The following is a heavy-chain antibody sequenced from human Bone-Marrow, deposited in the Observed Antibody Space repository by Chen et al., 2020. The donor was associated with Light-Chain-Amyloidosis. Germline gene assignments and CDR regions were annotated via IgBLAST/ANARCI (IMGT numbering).Heavy chain of an antibody. J-gene: IGHJ6*02. CDR3: TRTLVRGEFGMDV. D-gene: IGHD3-10*01. CDR1: GYTFTSFD. V-gene: IGHV1-8*02. Sequence: QVQLVQSGAEVKKPGASVTVSCKASGYTFTSFDINWVRQATGQGLECMGWINPNSGNRGYAQKFQGRVTMTTDTSISTAYMELSSLRPDDTAVYYCTRTLVRGEFGMDVWGQGTSVTVSS. CDR2: INPNSGNR.